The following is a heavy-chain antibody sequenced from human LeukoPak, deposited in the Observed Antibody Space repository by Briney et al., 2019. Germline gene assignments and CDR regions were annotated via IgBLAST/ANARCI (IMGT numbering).Heavy chain of an antibody. CDR1: GFTVSSNY. J-gene: IGHJ4*02. D-gene: IGHD1-1*01. V-gene: IGHV3-23*01. CDR2: ISPGSGTT. Sequence: GGSLRLSCAASGFTVSSNYMSWVRQAPARGLEWVASISPGSGTTYYADYVKGRFTISRDNSNNSLFVQMNSLRAEDTAVYFCAKSRLGSANWALQIFDNWGQGTLVTVSS. CDR3: AKSRLGSANWALQIFDN.